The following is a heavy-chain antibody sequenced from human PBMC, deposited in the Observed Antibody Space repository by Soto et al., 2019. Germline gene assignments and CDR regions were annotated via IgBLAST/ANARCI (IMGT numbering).Heavy chain of an antibody. CDR1: GFTFSSHD. V-gene: IGHV3-13*01. J-gene: IGHJ5*02. D-gene: IGHD3-10*01. CDR3: ARGGIRGVSWNWFDT. CDR2: IDSAGDA. Sequence: EVQLVESGGGLVQPGGSLRLSCAASGFTFSSHDMHWVRQVTGKGLEWVSGIDSAGDAKYPASVKGRFTISRENAKNYLHLQMNRLRAGDTAVYYCARGGIRGVSWNWFDTWGQGTLVTVSS.